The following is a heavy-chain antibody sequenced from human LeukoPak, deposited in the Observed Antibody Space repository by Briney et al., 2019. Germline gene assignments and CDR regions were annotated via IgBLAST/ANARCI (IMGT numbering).Heavy chain of an antibody. CDR1: GGTFISYA. D-gene: IGHD3-9*01. V-gene: IGHV1-69*13. CDR2: IIPIFGTA. CDR3: ARAPTARYFDSYGFDP. J-gene: IGHJ5*02. Sequence: SVKVSCKASGGTFISYAISWVRQAPGQGLEWMGGIIPIFGTANYAQKFQGRVTITADESTSTAYMELSSLRSEDTAVYYCARAPTARYFDSYGFDPWGQGTLVTVSS.